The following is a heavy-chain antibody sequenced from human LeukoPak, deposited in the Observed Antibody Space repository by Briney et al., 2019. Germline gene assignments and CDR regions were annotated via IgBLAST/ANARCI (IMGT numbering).Heavy chain of an antibody. CDR3: AKGGYCNSTSCYVGWFDP. CDR1: GFTFSSYG. D-gene: IGHD2-2*01. Sequence: PGGSLRLSCAASGFTFSSYGMHWVRQAPGKGLEWVAVIWYDGSNKYYADSVKGRFTISRDNSKNTLFLQMNSLRAEDTAVYYCAKGGYCNSTSCYVGWFDPWGQGTLVTVSS. J-gene: IGHJ5*02. CDR2: IWYDGSNK. V-gene: IGHV3-33*06.